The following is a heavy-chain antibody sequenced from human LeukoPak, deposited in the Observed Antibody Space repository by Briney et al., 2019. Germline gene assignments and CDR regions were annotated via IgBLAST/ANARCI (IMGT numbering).Heavy chain of an antibody. Sequence: ASVKVSCKASGGTFSSYAISWVRQAPGQGLEWMGWINTNTGNPTYAQGFTGRFVFSLDTSVSTAYLQTSSLKAEDTAVYYCARGVVAAIAEYFQHWGQGTLVTVSS. CDR3: ARGVVAAIAEYFQH. D-gene: IGHD2-15*01. J-gene: IGHJ1*01. V-gene: IGHV7-4-1*02. CDR1: GGTFSSYA. CDR2: INTNTGNP.